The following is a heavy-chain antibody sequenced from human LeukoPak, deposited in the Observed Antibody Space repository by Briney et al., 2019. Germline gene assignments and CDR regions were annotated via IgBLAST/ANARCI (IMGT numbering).Heavy chain of an antibody. Sequence: GRSLRLSCAASGFTFSSYAMHWVRQAPGKGLEWVAIISDDGSNEYYADSVKGRFTISGDNSKNTLYLQMNSLRAEDTAVYYCAKGPSSIAARFPFDYWGQGTLVTVSS. J-gene: IGHJ4*02. V-gene: IGHV3-30-3*01. CDR3: AKGPSSIAARFPFDY. CDR2: ISDDGSNE. CDR1: GFTFSSYA. D-gene: IGHD6-6*01.